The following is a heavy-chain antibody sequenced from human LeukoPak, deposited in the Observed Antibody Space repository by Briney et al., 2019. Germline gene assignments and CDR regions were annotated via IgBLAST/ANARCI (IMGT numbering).Heavy chain of an antibody. CDR2: ISYSGSI. Sequence: MTSETLSLTCTVSGGSISSSSYYWGWIRQPPGKGLEWIGSISYSGSIYYNPSLKSRVTISVDTSKNQFSLKLSSVTAADTAVYSCARHYGDYYDAFHIWGQGTMVTVSS. J-gene: IGHJ3*02. V-gene: IGHV4-39*01. CDR1: GGSISSSSYY. CDR3: ARHYGDYYDAFHI. D-gene: IGHD4-17*01.